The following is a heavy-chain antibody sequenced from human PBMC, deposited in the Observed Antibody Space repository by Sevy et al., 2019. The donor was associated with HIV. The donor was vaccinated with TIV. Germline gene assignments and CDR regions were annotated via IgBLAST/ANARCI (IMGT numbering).Heavy chain of an antibody. CDR3: ARITVTTGYYYYYYMDV. CDR1: GFTFSSYS. J-gene: IGHJ6*03. Sequence: GGSLRLSCEASGFTFSSYSMNWVRQAPGKGLEWVSSISSSSSYIYYADSVKGRFTISRDNAKNSLYLQMNSLRAEDTAVYYCARITVTTGYYYYYYMDVWGKGTTVTVSS. D-gene: IGHD4-4*01. V-gene: IGHV3-21*01. CDR2: ISSSSSYI.